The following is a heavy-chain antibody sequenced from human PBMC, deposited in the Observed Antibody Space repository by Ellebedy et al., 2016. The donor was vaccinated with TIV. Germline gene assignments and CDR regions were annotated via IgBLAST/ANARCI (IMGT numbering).Heavy chain of an antibody. V-gene: IGHV3-30*02. D-gene: IGHD3-22*01. CDR3: VIHSSDWPGLY. CDR1: GFPFSLYG. CDR2: IWTDGSNK. J-gene: IGHJ4*02. Sequence: GESLKTSCEASGFPFSLYGMHLVRQAPGKGLEWVTFIWTDGSNKNYADSVKGRFTISRENSKNSLFLQMNSLTAEDSAMYYCVIHSSDWPGLYWGRGTLVTVSS.